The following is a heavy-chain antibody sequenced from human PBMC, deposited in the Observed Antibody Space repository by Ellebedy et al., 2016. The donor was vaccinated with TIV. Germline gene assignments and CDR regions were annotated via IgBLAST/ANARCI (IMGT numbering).Heavy chain of an antibody. CDR3: GKYDSSGYYYAQRVY. D-gene: IGHD3-22*01. CDR2: ISSSGGST. J-gene: IGHJ4*02. CDR1: GFTFSHFA. V-gene: IGHV3-23*01. Sequence: GESLKTSCAASGFTFSHFAMTWIRQAPGNGLEWVSGISSSGGSTFYTDSVKGRFTISRDNSKNTVYLQMSSLRAEDTAVYYCGKYDSSGYYYAQRVYWGQGSLVTVSS.